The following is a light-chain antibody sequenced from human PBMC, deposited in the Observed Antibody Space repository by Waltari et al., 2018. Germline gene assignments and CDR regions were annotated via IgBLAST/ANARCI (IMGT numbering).Light chain of an antibody. CDR1: QNIRTY. Sequence: DIQMTQSPSSLSASVGDTVTVTCRASQNIRTYLHWYQQKPAKAPKLPIYGASTLQRGVPSRFRGSASGTEFTLTVTNLQPDDFATYFCQQSSSSPWTFGQGTTVNI. CDR3: QQSSSSPWT. CDR2: GAS. V-gene: IGKV1-39*01. J-gene: IGKJ1*01.